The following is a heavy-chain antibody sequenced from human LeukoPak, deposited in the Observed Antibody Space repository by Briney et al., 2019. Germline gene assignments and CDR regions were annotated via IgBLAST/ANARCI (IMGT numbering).Heavy chain of an antibody. V-gene: IGHV6-1*01. J-gene: IGHJ4*02. Sequence: SQTLSLTCAISGDSVSSNSVAWNWIRQSPSRGLEWLGRTYYRSKWYNDYAVSVKSRITINPDTSKNQFSLQLNSVTPEDTAVYYCARDSEMWVGGSYDYWGQGTLVTVSS. D-gene: IGHD1-26*01. CDR1: GDSVSSNSVA. CDR2: TYYRSKWYN. CDR3: ARDSEMWVGGSYDY.